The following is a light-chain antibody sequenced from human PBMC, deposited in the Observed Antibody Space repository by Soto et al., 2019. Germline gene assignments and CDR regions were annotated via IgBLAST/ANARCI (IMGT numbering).Light chain of an antibody. Sequence: QSVLTQPPSVSGAPGQRVTISCTGSSSNIGAGYDVHWYQQLPGTAPKLLIYGNSNRPSGVPDRFSGSKSGTSASLAITGLQAEDEADYYCQSYDSSLSALVFGVGTKVTVL. CDR2: GNS. V-gene: IGLV1-40*01. CDR1: SSNIGAGYD. J-gene: IGLJ2*01. CDR3: QSYDSSLSALV.